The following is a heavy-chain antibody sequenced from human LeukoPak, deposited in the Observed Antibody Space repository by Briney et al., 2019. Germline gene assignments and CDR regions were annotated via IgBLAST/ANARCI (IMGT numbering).Heavy chain of an antibody. J-gene: IGHJ3*02. CDR1: GYTFRRNG. D-gene: IGHD1-26*01. V-gene: IGHV3-48*04. CDR3: ARESGTYSYGAFDI. Sequence: GGSLRLSCAASGYTFRRNGMTCIRQAPGKGLVWVSYISSSGSTIYYGDFVKGRFTISRDNAKNSLVLQMNSLRADDTAVYYCARESGTYSYGAFDIWGQGTVVSVSS. CDR2: ISSSGSTI.